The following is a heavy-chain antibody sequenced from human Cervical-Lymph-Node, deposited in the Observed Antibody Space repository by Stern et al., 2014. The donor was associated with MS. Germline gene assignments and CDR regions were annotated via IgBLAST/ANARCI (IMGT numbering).Heavy chain of an antibody. J-gene: IGHJ4*02. D-gene: IGHD6-13*01. V-gene: IGHV4-59*01. Sequence: QVQLQESGPGLVKPSETLSLTCTVSGGSISSYYWSWIRQPPGKGLEWIGYIYYSGSTNYNPSLKSRVTISVDTSKNQFSLKLSSVTAADTAVYYCARDSSSLFDYWGQGTLVTVSS. CDR1: GGSISSYY. CDR3: ARDSSSLFDY. CDR2: IYYSGST.